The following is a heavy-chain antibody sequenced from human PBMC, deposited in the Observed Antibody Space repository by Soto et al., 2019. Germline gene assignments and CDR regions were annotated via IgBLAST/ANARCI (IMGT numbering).Heavy chain of an antibody. D-gene: IGHD4-17*01. CDR3: ARVTVTTPHVRRLGGMDV. V-gene: IGHV1-69*01. Sequence: QVQLVQSGAEVKKPGSSVKVSCKASGGTFSSYAISWVRQAPGPGLEWMGGLIPIFGTANYAQKFQGRVTITADESTSTPYMELSSLRSEDTAVYYCARVTVTTPHVRRLGGMDVWGQGTTVTVSS. CDR1: GGTFSSYA. J-gene: IGHJ6*02. CDR2: LIPIFGTA.